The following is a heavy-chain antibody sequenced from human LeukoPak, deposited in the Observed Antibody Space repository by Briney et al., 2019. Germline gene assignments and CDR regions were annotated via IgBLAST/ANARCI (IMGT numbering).Heavy chain of an antibody. D-gene: IGHD3-9*01. CDR2: IRYDGSNK. J-gene: IGHJ4*02. CDR3: ARSGYFDWLLSPDY. Sequence: PGGSLRLSCAAPGFTFSSYGMHWVRQAPGKGLERVAFIRYDGSNKYYADSVKGRFTISRDNAKNSLYLQMNSLRAEDTAVYYCARSGYFDWLLSPDYWGQGTLVTVSS. V-gene: IGHV3-30*02. CDR1: GFTFSSYG.